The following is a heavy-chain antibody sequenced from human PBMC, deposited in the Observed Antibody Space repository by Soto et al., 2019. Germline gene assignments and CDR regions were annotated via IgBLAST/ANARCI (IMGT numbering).Heavy chain of an antibody. CDR1: GYRFTSYG. CDR3: AMVDVYVTPSPQDV. Sequence: QVQLVQSGAEVKNPGASVKVSCKASGYRFTSYGIGWVRQAPGQGLEWMGWINAYNGNTNYAQNLQGRVTLTTDTSTSTAYMELRSLRSIDTAVYYCAMVDVYVTPSPQDVWGQGTTVTVSS. V-gene: IGHV1-18*01. CDR2: INAYNGNT. J-gene: IGHJ6*02. D-gene: IGHD3-16*01.